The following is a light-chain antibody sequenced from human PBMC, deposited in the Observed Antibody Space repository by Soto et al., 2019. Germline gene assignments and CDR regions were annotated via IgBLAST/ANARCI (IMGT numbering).Light chain of an antibody. CDR1: KNDIGVYDF. CDR3: KSYAGSNTYV. Sequence: QSARTQPPSASGSPGQSVTISCTGTKNDIGVYDFVSWYQHHPGKAPQLIIYEVVQRPSGVPDRFSGSKSGNTASLTVSGLQAADEADYFCKSYAGSNTYVFGSGTKVTVL. CDR2: EVV. V-gene: IGLV2-8*01. J-gene: IGLJ1*01.